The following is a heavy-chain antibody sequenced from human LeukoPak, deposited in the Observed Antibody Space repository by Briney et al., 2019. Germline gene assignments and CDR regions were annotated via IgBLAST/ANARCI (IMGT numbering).Heavy chain of an antibody. J-gene: IGHJ4*02. CDR2: IYYTGST. CDR1: GASISSGGYS. V-gene: IGHV4-31*03. Sequence: SRALSLTCTVSGASISSGGYSWSWVRQHPGKGLEWIGCIYYTGSTYYNPSLERRVTISVATSKNQFSLKVSSVTAADTAVYFCARTITIFGALGYFDYWGQGTLVTVSS. CDR3: ARTITIFGALGYFDY. D-gene: IGHD3-3*01.